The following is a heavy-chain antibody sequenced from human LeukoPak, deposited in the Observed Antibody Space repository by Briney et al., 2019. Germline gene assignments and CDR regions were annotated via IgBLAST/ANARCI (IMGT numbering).Heavy chain of an antibody. V-gene: IGHV3-30*04. Sequence: GGSLRLSCAAPGFTFSSYAMHWVRQAPGKGLEWVAVISYDGSNKYYADSVKGRFTISRDNSKNTLYLQMNSLRAEDTAVYYCASPMVRGVMEKWFDPWGQGTLVTVSS. J-gene: IGHJ5*02. CDR3: ASPMVRGVMEKWFDP. CDR2: ISYDGSNK. D-gene: IGHD3-10*01. CDR1: GFTFSSYA.